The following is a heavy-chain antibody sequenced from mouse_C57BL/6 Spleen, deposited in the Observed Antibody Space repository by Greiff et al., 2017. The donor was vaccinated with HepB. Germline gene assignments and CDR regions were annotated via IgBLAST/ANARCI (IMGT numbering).Heavy chain of an antibody. Sequence: QVHVKQPGAELVRPGSSVKLSCKASGYTFTSYWMHWVKQRPIQGLEWIGNIDPSDSETHYNQKFKDKATLTVDKSSSTAYMQLSSLTSEDSAVYYCARSGERIYSGDYWGQGTTLTVSS. D-gene: IGHD1-1*01. V-gene: IGHV1-52*01. CDR2: IDPSDSET. J-gene: IGHJ2*01. CDR1: GYTFTSYW. CDR3: ARSGERIYSGDY.